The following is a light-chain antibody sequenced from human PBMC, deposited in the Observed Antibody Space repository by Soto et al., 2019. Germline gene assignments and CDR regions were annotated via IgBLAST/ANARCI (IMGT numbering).Light chain of an antibody. Sequence: EIVLTQSPVTLSLSPGDRATLSCRASQTVSTYLAWYQQKPGQAPRLLIYDASNRATGIPARFSGSGSGTDFPLTISSLEPEDFPVSYCQQLNTWPPDITFGQGTRL. CDR1: QTVSTY. V-gene: IGKV3-11*01. J-gene: IGKJ5*01. CDR3: QQLNTWPPDIT. CDR2: DAS.